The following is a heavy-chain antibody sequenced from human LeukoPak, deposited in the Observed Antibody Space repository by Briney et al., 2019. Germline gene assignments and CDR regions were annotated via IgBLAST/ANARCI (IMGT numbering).Heavy chain of an antibody. Sequence: GGSLRLSCAASGFTFSNFYMSWIRQAPGKGLEWVSFISSASTYTNFADSVKGRFTVSRDNAKNSLFLQMYSLRAEDTAVYYCAKFLTGQYDAFDIWGQGTMVTVSA. D-gene: IGHD3-9*01. J-gene: IGHJ3*02. CDR1: GFTFSNFY. CDR2: ISSASTYT. V-gene: IGHV3-11*03. CDR3: AKFLTGQYDAFDI.